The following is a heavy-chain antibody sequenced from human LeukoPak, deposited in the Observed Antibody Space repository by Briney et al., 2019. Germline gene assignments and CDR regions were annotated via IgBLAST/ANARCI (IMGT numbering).Heavy chain of an antibody. D-gene: IGHD3-10*01. V-gene: IGHV3-7*01. J-gene: IGHJ5*02. CDR2: INQDGSKK. CDR3: ARESGYHGSGFDP. CDR1: EFTFSSYW. Sequence: GGSLRLSCAASEFTFSSYWMSWVRQAPGKGLEWVANINQDGSKKYSVDSVKGRFTISRDNAKNTLYLQMNSLRDEDTAVYYCARESGYHGSGFDPWGQGTLVTVSS.